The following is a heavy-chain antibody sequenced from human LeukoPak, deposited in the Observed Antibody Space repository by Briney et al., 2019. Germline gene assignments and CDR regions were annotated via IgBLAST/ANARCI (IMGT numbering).Heavy chain of an antibody. Sequence: SVKVSCKASGGTFSSYAISWVRQAPGQGLEWMGGIIPIFGTANYAQKFQGRVTITADESTSTAYMELSSLRSEDTAVYYCASSPYYDILTAVKTYYYYYMNVWGKGTTVTVSS. J-gene: IGHJ6*03. V-gene: IGHV1-69*01. CDR2: IIPIFGTA. CDR3: ASSPYYDILTAVKTYYYYYMNV. D-gene: IGHD3-9*01. CDR1: GGTFSSYA.